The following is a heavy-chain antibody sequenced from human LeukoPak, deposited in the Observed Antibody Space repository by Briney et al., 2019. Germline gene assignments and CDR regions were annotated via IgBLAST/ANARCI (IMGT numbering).Heavy chain of an antibody. D-gene: IGHD2-2*01. CDR2: ISSSSSYI. V-gene: IGHV3-21*01. J-gene: IGHJ4*02. CDR1: GFTFSSYS. Sequence: GGSLRLSCAASGFTFSSYSMNWVRQAPGKGLECVSSISSSSSYIYYADSVKGRFTISRDNAKNSLYLQMNSLRAEDTAVYYCARESRFVVPAAMSFEDYWGQGTLVTVSS. CDR3: ARESRFVVPAAMSFEDY.